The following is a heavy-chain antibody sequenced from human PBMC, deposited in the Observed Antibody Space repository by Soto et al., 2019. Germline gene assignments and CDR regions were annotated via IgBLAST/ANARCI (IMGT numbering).Heavy chain of an antibody. J-gene: IGHJ4*02. Sequence: SETLSLTCTVSGGSISSYYWSWIRQPPGKGLEWIGYIYYSGSTNYNPSLKSRVTISVDTSKNQFSLKLSSVTAADTAVYYCARDSYGHNYFDYWGQGTLVTVSS. D-gene: IGHD5-18*01. CDR1: GGSISSYY. CDR2: IYYSGST. CDR3: ARDSYGHNYFDY. V-gene: IGHV4-59*01.